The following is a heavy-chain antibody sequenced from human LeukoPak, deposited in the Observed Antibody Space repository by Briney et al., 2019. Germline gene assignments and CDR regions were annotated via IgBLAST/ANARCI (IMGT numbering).Heavy chain of an antibody. D-gene: IGHD2-2*01. CDR2: INPNNGGT. V-gene: IGHV1-2*02. J-gene: IGHJ4*02. CDR3: ERANFMYYSCTACLFDY. CDR1: GYTFTYYY. Sequence: ASVKVSCKASGYTFTYYYMHWVRQAPGQGVEWMGWINPNNGGTNYAQKFQGRVTMTRDTSISTAYMEVSRLRSADPAVYYCERANFMYYSCTACLFDYWGQGNLVTVSS.